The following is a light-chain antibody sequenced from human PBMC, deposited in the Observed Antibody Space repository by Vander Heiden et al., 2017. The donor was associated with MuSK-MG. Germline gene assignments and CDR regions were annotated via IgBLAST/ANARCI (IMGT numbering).Light chain of an antibody. CDR3: QQLNSYRRA. V-gene: IGKV1-9*01. CDR1: QGISSY. J-gene: IGKJ4*01. Sequence: DIQLTQSPSFLSASVGDRVTITCRASQGISSYLAWYQQKPGKAPKLLIYAASTLQSGVPSTFSGSGSGTEFTLTIISLQPEDFATYYCQQLNSYRRAFGGGTKVEIK. CDR2: AAS.